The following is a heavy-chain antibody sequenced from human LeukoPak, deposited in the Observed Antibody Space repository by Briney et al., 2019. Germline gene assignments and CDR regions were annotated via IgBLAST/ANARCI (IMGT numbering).Heavy chain of an antibody. Sequence: GGSLRLSCAASGFTFSSYEMNWVRQAPGKGLEWVSYISSSSSYIYYADSVKGRFTISRDSAKNSLYLQMNSLRAEDTAVYYCARALVGATAYWGQGTLVTVSS. V-gene: IGHV3-21*05. D-gene: IGHD1-26*01. CDR2: ISSSSSYI. CDR1: GFTFSSYE. CDR3: ARALVGATAY. J-gene: IGHJ4*02.